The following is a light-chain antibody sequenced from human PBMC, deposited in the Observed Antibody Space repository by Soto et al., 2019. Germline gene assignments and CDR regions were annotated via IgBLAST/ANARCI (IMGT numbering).Light chain of an antibody. CDR1: QSISSW. V-gene: IGKV1-5*01. CDR3: LQDINYPWT. CDR2: DAS. Sequence: DIQMTQSPSALSASVGDRATITCRASQSISSWLAWYQQKPGKAPKLLIYDASTLQSGVPSRYSGSGSGTEFTLAISSLQPEDSATYYCLQDINYPWTFGQGTKVDIK. J-gene: IGKJ1*01.